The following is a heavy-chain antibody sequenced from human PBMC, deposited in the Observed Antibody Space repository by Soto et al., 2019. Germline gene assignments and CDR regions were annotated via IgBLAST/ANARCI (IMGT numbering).Heavy chain of an antibody. J-gene: IGHJ6*02. V-gene: IGHV4-31*03. Sequence: SETLSLTCTVSGGSISSGGYYWSWIRQHPGKGLEWIGYIYYSGSTYYNPSFKSRVTISVDTSKNQFSLKLSSVTAADTAVYYCATTSKIAVAGTVYYYGMDVWGQGTTVTVSS. CDR2: IYYSGST. CDR3: ATTSKIAVAGTVYYYGMDV. CDR1: GGSISSGGYY. D-gene: IGHD6-19*01.